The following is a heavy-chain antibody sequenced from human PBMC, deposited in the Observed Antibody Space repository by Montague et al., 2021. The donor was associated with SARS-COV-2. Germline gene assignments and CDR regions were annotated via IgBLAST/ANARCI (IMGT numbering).Heavy chain of an antibody. CDR2: INHGGST. D-gene: IGHD2-15*01. V-gene: IGHV4-34*01. CDR1: GTSFSGYN. J-gene: IGHJ6*03. CDR3: ARLRDGVVASPILGVRPYYSCDYLDD. Sequence: SETLSLTCAVYGTSFSGYNWNWIRQPPGKGPEWIGDINHGGSTKYSPSLKSRLTISADTSKNQLSLKLTSVAAADTAVYYCARLRDGVVASPILGVRPYYSCDYLDDWGRGTTVTVSS.